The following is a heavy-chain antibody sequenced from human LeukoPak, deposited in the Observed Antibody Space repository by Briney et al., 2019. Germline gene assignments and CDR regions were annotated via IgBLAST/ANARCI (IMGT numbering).Heavy chain of an antibody. Sequence: GSLRLSCAASGFTVSSNYMSWVRQAPGKGLEWVSVIYSGGSTYYADSVKGRFTISRDNSKNTLYLQMNSLRAEDTAVYYCARDHYDSSGYYYAGWFDPWGQGTLVTVSS. CDR1: GFTVSSNY. CDR2: IYSGGST. J-gene: IGHJ5*02. V-gene: IGHV3-66*02. D-gene: IGHD3-22*01. CDR3: ARDHYDSSGYYYAGWFDP.